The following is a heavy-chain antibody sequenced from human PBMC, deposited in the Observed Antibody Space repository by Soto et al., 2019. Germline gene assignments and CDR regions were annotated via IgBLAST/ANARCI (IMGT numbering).Heavy chain of an antibody. D-gene: IGHD3-16*02. CDR1: GFTFSSSA. J-gene: IGHJ6*02. Sequence: GGSLRLSCAGSGFTFSSSAMTWVRQAPGKGLEWVAGISGSGFATYYADSVRGRFTISRDNFNNTLYLQMNSLKASDTAVYYCARHRGSPGSYFGMDVWGQGTTVTVSS. V-gene: IGHV3-23*01. CDR2: ISGSGFAT. CDR3: ARHRGSPGSYFGMDV.